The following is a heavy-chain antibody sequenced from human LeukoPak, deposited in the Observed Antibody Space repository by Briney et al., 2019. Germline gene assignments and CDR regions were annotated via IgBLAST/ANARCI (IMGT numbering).Heavy chain of an antibody. D-gene: IGHD4-17*01. Sequence: GGSLRLSCAGSGFTFSGSAMHWVRQSPGKGLEWVGRIRSKANDHATAYAASVRGRFTISRDDSENTAYLQMNSLKTEDTAIYYCTRRLMTTVNDYWGQGTLVTVSS. J-gene: IGHJ4*02. CDR1: GFTFSGSA. CDR3: TRRLMTTVNDY. CDR2: IRSKANDHAT. V-gene: IGHV3-73*01.